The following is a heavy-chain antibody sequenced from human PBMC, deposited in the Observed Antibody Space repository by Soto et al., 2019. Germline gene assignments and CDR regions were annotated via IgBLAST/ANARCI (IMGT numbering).Heavy chain of an antibody. V-gene: IGHV3-30-3*01. CDR1: GFTFSSYA. D-gene: IGHD1-20*01. Sequence: QVQLVESGGGVVQPGRSLRLSCAASGFTFSSYAMHWVRQAPGKGLEWVAIISYDGSNKYYADSVKGRFTISRDISKNTLYLQMNSLRAEDTAVYYCARDFHYGNNWNYRDYWGQGTLVTVSS. J-gene: IGHJ4*02. CDR3: ARDFHYGNNWNYRDY. CDR2: ISYDGSNK.